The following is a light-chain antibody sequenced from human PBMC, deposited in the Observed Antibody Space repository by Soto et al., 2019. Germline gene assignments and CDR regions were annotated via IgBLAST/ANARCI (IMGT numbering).Light chain of an antibody. J-gene: IGKJ4*01. V-gene: IGKV1-33*01. Sequence: DIQMTQSPSSLSASIGDRVTITCQASQDIGNSLNWYQQKSGKAPNLLIYDVSRLGAGVPSRFSGSSSRTNFRLTISALQREDVATYYCQQFGSVPLTFGGGTKVEIK. CDR2: DVS. CDR1: QDIGNS. CDR3: QQFGSVPLT.